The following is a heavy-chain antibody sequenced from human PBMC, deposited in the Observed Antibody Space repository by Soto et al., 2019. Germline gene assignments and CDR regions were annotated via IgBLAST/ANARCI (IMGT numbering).Heavy chain of an antibody. J-gene: IGHJ4*02. CDR2: ISGSGETT. D-gene: IGHD5-12*01. CDR3: AKDAGARWLQLRD. Sequence: VQLLESGGGLVQPGGSLRLSCAASEFTFSNYAMTWVRQAPGKGLEWVSTISGSGETTYYADSVKGRVTISRDNSKNTLYVELNSLRAEDTGGYYCAKDAGARWLQLRDLGQGTLVTVSS. CDR1: EFTFSNYA. V-gene: IGHV3-23*01.